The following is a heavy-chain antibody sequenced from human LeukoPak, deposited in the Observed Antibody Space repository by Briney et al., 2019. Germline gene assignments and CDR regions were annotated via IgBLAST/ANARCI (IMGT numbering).Heavy chain of an antibody. Sequence: GGSLRLPSAASGFTFSSYGMHWVRHAPGKGLEWVAVIWYDGSNKYYADSVKGRFTISRDNSKNTLYLQMNSLRAEDTAVYYCARAGGSSNFIGGTDFDYWGQGTLVTVSS. CDR2: IWYDGSNK. V-gene: IGHV3-33*01. CDR3: ARAGGSSNFIGGTDFDY. CDR1: GFTFSSYG. D-gene: IGHD2-15*01. J-gene: IGHJ4*02.